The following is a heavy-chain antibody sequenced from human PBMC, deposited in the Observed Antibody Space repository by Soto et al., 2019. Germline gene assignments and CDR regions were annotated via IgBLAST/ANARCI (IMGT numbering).Heavy chain of an antibody. CDR2: ISYDGSNK. J-gene: IGHJ6*02. V-gene: IGHV3-30*18. D-gene: IGHD6-19*01. Sequence: QVQLVESGGGVVQPGRSLRLSCAASGFTFSSYGMHWVRQAPCKGLEWVAVISYDGSNKYYADSVKGRFTISRDNSKNTLYLQMNSLRAEDTAVYYCAKDTYSSGWPGIYGMDVWGQGTTVTVSS. CDR3: AKDTYSSGWPGIYGMDV. CDR1: GFTFSSYG.